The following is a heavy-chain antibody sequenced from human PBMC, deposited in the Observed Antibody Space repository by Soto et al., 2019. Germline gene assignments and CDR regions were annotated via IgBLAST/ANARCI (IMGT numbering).Heavy chain of an antibody. J-gene: IGHJ4*02. CDR3: ARSRSGAVADSFDF. D-gene: IGHD3-10*01. CDR2: ISRDGSNK. CDR1: GFTFRSYA. V-gene: IGHV3-30*04. Sequence: QVQVVESGGGVVQPGRSLRLSCAASGFTFRSYAIHWVRQAPGKGLEWVAVISRDGSNKYYVDSVKGRFTISRDNCKDTVYLQMNRLRDEDSAMFYCARSRSGAVADSFDFWGQGTLVTVSS.